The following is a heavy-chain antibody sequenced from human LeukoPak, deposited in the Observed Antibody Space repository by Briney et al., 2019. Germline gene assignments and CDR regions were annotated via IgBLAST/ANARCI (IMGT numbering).Heavy chain of an antibody. CDR3: ARGLYSGYDYFYMDV. Sequence: GASVKVSCKASGYTLTGYYMHWVRQAPGQGLEWMGWINPNSGGTNYAQKFQGRVTMTRDMSISTAYMELSRLRSDDTAVYYCARGLYSGYDYFYMDVWGKGTTVTVSS. D-gene: IGHD5-12*01. CDR2: INPNSGGT. V-gene: IGHV1-2*02. J-gene: IGHJ6*03. CDR1: GYTLTGYY.